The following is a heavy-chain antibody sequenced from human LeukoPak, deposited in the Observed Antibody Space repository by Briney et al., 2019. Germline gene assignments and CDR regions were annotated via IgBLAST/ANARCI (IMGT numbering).Heavy chain of an antibody. CDR2: IYYSGST. CDR1: GGSISSYS. J-gene: IGHJ4*02. CDR3: ARRFQDNSWSEYFDY. V-gene: IGHV4-59*08. Sequence: PSETLSLTCTVSGGSISSYSWGWIRQPPGKGLEWIGYIYYSGSTSYNPSLKSRVPMSVDTSKNQFSLKLSSVTAADTAVYYCARRFQDNSWSEYFDYWGQGTLVTVSS. D-gene: IGHD6-13*01.